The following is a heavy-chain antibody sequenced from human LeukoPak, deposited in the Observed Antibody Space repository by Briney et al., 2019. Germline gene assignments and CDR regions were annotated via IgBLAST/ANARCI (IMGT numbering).Heavy chain of an antibody. V-gene: IGHV3-9*01. Sequence: TGGSLRLSCAASGFTFSRYWIHWVRQAPGKGLEWVSGISWNSGSIGYADSVKGRFTISRDNAKNSLYLQMNSLRAEDTALYYCAKAGGSSWYGGNYFDYWGQGTLVTVSS. CDR2: ISWNSGSI. D-gene: IGHD6-13*01. J-gene: IGHJ4*02. CDR1: GFTFSRYW. CDR3: AKAGGSSWYGGNYFDY.